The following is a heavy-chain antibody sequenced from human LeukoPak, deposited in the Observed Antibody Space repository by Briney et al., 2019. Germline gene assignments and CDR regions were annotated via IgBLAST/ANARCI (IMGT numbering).Heavy chain of an antibody. CDR3: ARDLLRIAARPPPHFDY. CDR2: INPNSGGT. Sequence: ASVKVSCKASGYTFTGYYMHWVRQAPGQGLEWMGRINPNSGGTNYAQKFQGRVTMTRDTSISTADMELSRLRSDDTAVYYCARDLLRIAARPPPHFDYWGQGTLVTVSS. CDR1: GYTFTGYY. J-gene: IGHJ4*02. D-gene: IGHD6-6*01. V-gene: IGHV1-2*06.